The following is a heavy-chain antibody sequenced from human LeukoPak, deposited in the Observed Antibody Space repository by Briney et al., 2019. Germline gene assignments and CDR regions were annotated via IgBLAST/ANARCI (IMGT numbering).Heavy chain of an antibody. D-gene: IGHD4-17*01. Sequence: ASVKVPCKASGYTFTGYYMHWVRQAPGQGLEWMGWINPNSGGTNYAQKFQGRVTMTRDTSISTAYMELSRLRSDDTAVYYCARGSDYGDYLDNWFDPWGQGTLVTVSS. V-gene: IGHV1-2*02. CDR3: ARGSDYGDYLDNWFDP. J-gene: IGHJ5*02. CDR1: GYTFTGYY. CDR2: INPNSGGT.